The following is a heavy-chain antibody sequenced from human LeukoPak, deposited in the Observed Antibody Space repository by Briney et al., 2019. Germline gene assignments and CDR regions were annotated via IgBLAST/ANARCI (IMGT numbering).Heavy chain of an antibody. CDR1: GFSLSGSW. J-gene: IGHJ3*01. D-gene: IGHD2/OR15-2a*01. Sequence: PGGSLRLSCEASGFSLSGSWMHWVRHAPGKGLMWVSQSKYDGSTKSYAASVRGRFTTSRDNAKNTLYLHMDSLRAEDTAVYYCARSDYFHNWGQGTMVVVSA. CDR3: ARSDYFHN. V-gene: IGHV3-74*01. CDR2: SKYDGSTK.